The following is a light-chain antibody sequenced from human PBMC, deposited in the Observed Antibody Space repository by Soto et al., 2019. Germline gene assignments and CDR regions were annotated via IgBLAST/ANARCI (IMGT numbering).Light chain of an antibody. J-gene: IGKJ3*01. CDR1: QSVSSSY. CDR2: GAS. Sequence: EIVLTQSPGTLSLSPGERATLSCRASQSVSSSYLGWYQQKPGQAPRLLIYGASGRATGIPDRFSGSGSGTDFPLNISRLEPEDFAVYYCQHYGGSPSFTFGPGTKVDIK. CDR3: QHYGGSPSFT. V-gene: IGKV3-20*01.